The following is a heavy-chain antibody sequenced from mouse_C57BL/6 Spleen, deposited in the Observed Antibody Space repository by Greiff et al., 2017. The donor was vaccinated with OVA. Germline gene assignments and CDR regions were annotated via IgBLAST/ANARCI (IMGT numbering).Heavy chain of an antibody. CDR1: GYTFTEYT. V-gene: IGHV1-62-2*01. CDR3: ARHEEGGYDYDDYFDY. J-gene: IGHJ2*01. CDR2: FYPGSGSI. Sequence: QVQLQQSGAELVKPGASVKLSCKASGYTFTEYTIHWVKQRSGQGLEWIGWFYPGSGSIKYNEKFKDKATLTADKSSSTVYMELSRLTSEDSAVYFCARHEEGGYDYDDYFDYWGQGTTLTVYS. D-gene: IGHD2-4*01.